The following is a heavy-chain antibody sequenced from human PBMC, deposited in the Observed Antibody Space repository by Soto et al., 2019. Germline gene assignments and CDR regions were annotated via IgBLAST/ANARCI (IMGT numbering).Heavy chain of an antibody. CDR2: IGTISTYI. Sequence: GGSLRLSCAASGFTFSSYSMNWVRQAPGKGLEWVSSIGTISTYIYYADSVKGRFTISRDNAKNSLYLQMNSLRAEDTAVYYCASPGWFDTWGQGTLVTVSS. V-gene: IGHV3-21*01. CDR1: GFTFSSYS. CDR3: ASPGWFDT. J-gene: IGHJ5*02.